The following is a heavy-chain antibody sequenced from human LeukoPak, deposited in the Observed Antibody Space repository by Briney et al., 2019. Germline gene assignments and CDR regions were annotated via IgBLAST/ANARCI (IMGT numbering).Heavy chain of an antibody. CDR3: AKGGHYSFFDY. V-gene: IGHV3-23*01. CDR1: GLIFRNYA. CDR2: ISGDGTET. J-gene: IGHJ4*02. D-gene: IGHD4-11*01. Sequence: PVGSLRLSCTASGLIFRNYAMTWVRQAPRKGLEWVSTISGDGTETFYADSVKGRFTISRDSSKNTHYLQMSSLRAEDTGIYYCAKGGHYSFFDYWGQGTLVTVSS.